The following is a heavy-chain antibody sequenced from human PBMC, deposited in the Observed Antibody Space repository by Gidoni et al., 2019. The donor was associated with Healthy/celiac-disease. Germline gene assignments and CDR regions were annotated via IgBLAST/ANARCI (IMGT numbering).Heavy chain of an antibody. CDR1: GFTFSSYS. J-gene: IGHJ3*02. Sequence: EVQLVESGGGLVKPGGSLRLSCAASGFTFSSYSMNWVRQAPGKGLEWVSSISSSSSYIYYADSVKGRFTISRDNAKNSLYLQMNSLRAEDTAVYYCARFDDFWSGYFKDDAFDIWGQGTMVTVSS. CDR3: ARFDDFWSGYFKDDAFDI. CDR2: ISSSSSYI. D-gene: IGHD3-3*01. V-gene: IGHV3-21*01.